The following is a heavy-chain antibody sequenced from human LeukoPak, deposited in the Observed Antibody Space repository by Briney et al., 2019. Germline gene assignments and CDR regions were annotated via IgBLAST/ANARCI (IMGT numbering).Heavy chain of an antibody. CDR2: ISGSGGHT. CDR1: GSTFSSHA. D-gene: IGHD5-24*01. J-gene: IGHJ6*03. CDR3: AKGGAATMRDGYNYYYYYMEV. Sequence: GGALRLSGAASGSTFSSHAMSWVRQAPGKGLEWVSLISGSGGHTYYGDSVKGRFTISRDNSTNRLYLQMNSLRPEDTAVYYCAKGGAATMRDGYNYYYYYMEVWGRGTTVTVSS. V-gene: IGHV3-23*01.